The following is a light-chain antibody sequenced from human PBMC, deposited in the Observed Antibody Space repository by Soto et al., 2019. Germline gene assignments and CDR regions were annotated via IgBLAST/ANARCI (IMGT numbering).Light chain of an antibody. CDR3: QQSYSIPVT. CDR2: AAS. CDR1: QSISSY. V-gene: IGKV1-39*01. J-gene: IGKJ2*01. Sequence: DIQMTQSPSSLSASVGDRVTITCRASQSISSYLNWYQQKPGKAPKLLIHAASSLESGVPSRFSGSGSGTDFTLTISSLQPEDSATYYCQQSYSIPVTLGQGTKVDI.